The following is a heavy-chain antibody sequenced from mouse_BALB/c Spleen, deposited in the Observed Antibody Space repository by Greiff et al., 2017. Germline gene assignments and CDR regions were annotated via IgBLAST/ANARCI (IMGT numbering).Heavy chain of an antibody. Sequence: EVQRVESGGGLVQPGGSRKLSCAASGFTFSSFGMHWVRQAPEKGLEWVAYISSGSSTIYYADTVKGRFTISRDNPKNTLFLQMTSLRSEDTAMYYCARSGDYEYFDVWGAGTTVTVSS. CDR2: ISSGSSTI. J-gene: IGHJ1*01. CDR1: GFTFSSFG. CDR3: ARSGDYEYFDV. V-gene: IGHV5-17*02. D-gene: IGHD2-4*01.